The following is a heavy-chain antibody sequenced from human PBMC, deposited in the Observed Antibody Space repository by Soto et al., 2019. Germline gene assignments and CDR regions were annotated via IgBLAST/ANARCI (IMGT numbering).Heavy chain of an antibody. CDR2: ISYDGSDQ. Sequence: QVQVEEFGGGVVQPGRSLRLSCAGPTFTFSDFGFHWVRQAPGKGLEWVAMISYDGSDQYYGDSVQGRFTIYRDDSKNTVYLQMNSLRAEDTAMYSCAKSTYCNGGSCFPQYWGPGTLVTVSS. CDR1: TFTFSDFG. J-gene: IGHJ4*02. D-gene: IGHD2-15*01. CDR3: AKSTYCNGGSCFPQY. V-gene: IGHV3-30*18.